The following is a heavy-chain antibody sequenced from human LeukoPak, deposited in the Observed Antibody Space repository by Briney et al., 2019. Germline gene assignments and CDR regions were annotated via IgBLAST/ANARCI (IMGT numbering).Heavy chain of an antibody. CDR3: AKVSRLSGSYCGFDY. V-gene: IGHV3-23*01. CDR1: GFTFSSYA. Sequence: GGSLRLSCAASGFTFSSYAMSWVRQAPGKGLEWVSAISGSGGSTYYADSVKGRFTISRDNSKNTLCLQMNSLRAEDTAVYYCAKVSRLSGSYCGFDYWGQGTLVTVSS. D-gene: IGHD1-26*01. J-gene: IGHJ4*02. CDR2: ISGSGGST.